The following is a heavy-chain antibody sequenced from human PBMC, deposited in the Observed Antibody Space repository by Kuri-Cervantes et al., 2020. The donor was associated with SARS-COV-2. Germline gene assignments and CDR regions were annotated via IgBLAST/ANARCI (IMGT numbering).Heavy chain of an antibody. J-gene: IGHJ4*02. CDR2: INDSGAT. V-gene: IGHV4-34*01. Sequence: GSLRLSCAASGFTFSNAWMSWVRQAPGMGLEWIGQINDSGATKYNPSLKSRVTVSMDKSKNQFSLKLSSVTAADTAVYYCARGVPGYWGQGSLVTVSS. D-gene: IGHD6-6*01. CDR1: GFTFSNAW. CDR3: ARGVPGY.